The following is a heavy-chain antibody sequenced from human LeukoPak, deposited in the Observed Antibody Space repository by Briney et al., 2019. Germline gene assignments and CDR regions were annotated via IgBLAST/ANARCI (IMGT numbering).Heavy chain of an antibody. V-gene: IGHV4-30-2*01. CDR2: IYHYGST. J-gene: IGHJ4*02. CDR3: AREENGGNVFDY. Sequence: RPSESLSLTCTVSGGSIINDDYRWTWLRQAPGKGLEWIGHIYHYGSTYYNPSLKSRVTISVDRSKNQFSLNLSSVTAADTAVYYCAREENGGNVFDYWGQGTLVTVSS. D-gene: IGHD4-23*01. CDR1: GGSIINDDYR.